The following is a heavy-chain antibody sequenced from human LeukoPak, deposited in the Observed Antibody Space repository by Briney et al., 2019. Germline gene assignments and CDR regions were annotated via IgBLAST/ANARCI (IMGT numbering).Heavy chain of an antibody. D-gene: IGHD3-22*01. CDR1: GFTFSSYA. Sequence: PGRSLRLSCAASGFTFSSYAMHWVRQAPGKGLEWVAVISYDGSNKYYADSVKGRFTISRDNSKNTLYLQMSSLRAEDTAVYYCVKGGKGISDSSGYYLFDYWGQGTLVTVSS. CDR2: ISYDGSNK. J-gene: IGHJ4*02. V-gene: IGHV3-30*14. CDR3: VKGGKGISDSSGYYLFDY.